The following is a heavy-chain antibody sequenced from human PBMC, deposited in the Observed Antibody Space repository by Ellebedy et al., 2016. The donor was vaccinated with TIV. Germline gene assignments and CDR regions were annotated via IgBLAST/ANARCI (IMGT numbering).Heavy chain of an antibody. V-gene: IGHV4-38-2*02. CDR2: IYYSGST. D-gene: IGHD5-18*01. CDR3: ATTPSYGYYYYGMDV. CDR1: GYSISSSYY. J-gene: IGHJ6*02. Sequence: GSLRLXCTVSGYSISSSYYWGWIRQPPGKGLEWIGSIYYSGSTYYNPSLKSRVTISVDTSKNQFSLKLSSVTAADTAVYYCATTPSYGYYYYGMDVWGQGTTVTVSS.